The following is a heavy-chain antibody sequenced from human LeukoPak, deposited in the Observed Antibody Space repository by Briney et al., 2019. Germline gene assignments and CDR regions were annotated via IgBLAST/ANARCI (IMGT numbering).Heavy chain of an antibody. V-gene: IGHV4-59*01. CDR2: ISYTGST. Sequence: PSETLSLTCTGSGVSISSYYWSWLRQPPGKGLEWIGYISYTGSTNYNPSLKSRVTISVDTSKNQFSLKLSSVTAADTAVYYCARTYYGSSGYYHIYFNYWGQGTLVTVSS. CDR3: ARTYYGSSGYYHIYFNY. J-gene: IGHJ4*02. D-gene: IGHD3-22*01. CDR1: GVSISSYY.